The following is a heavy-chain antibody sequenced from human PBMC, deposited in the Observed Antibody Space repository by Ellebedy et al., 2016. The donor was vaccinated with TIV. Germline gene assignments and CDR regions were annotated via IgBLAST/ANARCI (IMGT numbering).Heavy chain of an antibody. CDR2: IIPIFGTA. CDR1: GYTFTSYG. CDR3: ARSRTLIREIYYFDY. Sequence: SVKVSXXASGYTFTSYGISWVRQAPGQGLEWMGGIIPIFGTANYAQKFQGRVTITADESTSTAYMELSSLRSEDTAVYYCARSRTLIREIYYFDYWGQGTLVTVSS. D-gene: IGHD3-10*01. J-gene: IGHJ4*02. V-gene: IGHV1-69*13.